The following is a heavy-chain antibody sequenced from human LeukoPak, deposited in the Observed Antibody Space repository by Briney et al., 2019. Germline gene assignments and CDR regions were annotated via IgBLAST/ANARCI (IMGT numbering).Heavy chain of an antibody. Sequence: GASVKVSCKASGYTFTIYGISWVRQAPGQGLEWMGWISAYNGNTNYAQKLQGRVTMTTDTFTSTAYMELRSLRSDDTAVYYCARDLGASITIFGVVIYYMDVWGKGTTVTVSS. CDR1: GYTFTIYG. D-gene: IGHD3-3*01. CDR3: ARDLGASITIFGVVIYYMDV. J-gene: IGHJ6*03. V-gene: IGHV1-18*01. CDR2: ISAYNGNT.